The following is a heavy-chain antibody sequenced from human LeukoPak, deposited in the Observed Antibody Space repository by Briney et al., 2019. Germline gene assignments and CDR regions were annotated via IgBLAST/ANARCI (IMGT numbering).Heavy chain of an antibody. CDR1: QFSVSINF. CDR2: ITFSSSII. J-gene: IGHJ4*02. V-gene: IGHV3-48*01. Sequence: GGSLRLSCEASQFSVSINFMSWVRQAPGKGLEWVSYITFSSSIIYYADSVKGRFTISRDNAKNSLYLQMNSLRAEDTAVYYCARGRLHYGEYEKTFDYWGQGTLVTVSS. CDR3: ARGRLHYGEYEKTFDY. D-gene: IGHD4-17*01.